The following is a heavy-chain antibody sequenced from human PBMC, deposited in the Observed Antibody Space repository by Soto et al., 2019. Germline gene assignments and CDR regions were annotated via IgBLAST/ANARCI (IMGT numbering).Heavy chain of an antibody. CDR1: GCTFSSYA. CDR3: ARVVVDTAMVIVPFGAFDI. J-gene: IGHJ3*02. V-gene: IGHV1-69*13. CDR2: IIPIFGTA. D-gene: IGHD5-18*01. Sequence: GASVKVSCKASGCTFSSYAISCVRQAPGQGLEWMGGIIPIFGTANYAQKFQGRVTITADESTSTAYMELSSLRSEDTAVYYCARVVVDTAMVIVPFGAFDIWGQGTMVTVSS.